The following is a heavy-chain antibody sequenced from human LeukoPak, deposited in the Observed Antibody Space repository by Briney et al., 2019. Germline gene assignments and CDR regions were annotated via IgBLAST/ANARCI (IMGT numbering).Heavy chain of an antibody. CDR2: ISSNSLYA. CDR1: GFTFSDYY. CDR3: AREDDDWGPNTLDV. Sequence: GGSLRLSCEASGFTFSDYYMSWIRQVPGKGLEWISYISSNSLYANYADSLKGRFTISRDNARKSLYLQMNSLRVEDTAVYYCAREDDDWGPNTLDVWGQGTVVTVSS. D-gene: IGHD7-27*01. J-gene: IGHJ3*01. V-gene: IGHV3-11*06.